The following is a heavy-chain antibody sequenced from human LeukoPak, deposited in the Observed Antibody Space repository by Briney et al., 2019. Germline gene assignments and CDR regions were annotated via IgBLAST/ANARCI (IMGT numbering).Heavy chain of an antibody. D-gene: IGHD3-9*01. CDR2: ISYDGSNK. V-gene: IGHV3-30*18. CDR3: AKDSRKLRYFDWLSPFDY. CDR1: GFTFSSYS. Sequence: PGGSLRLSCAASGFTFSSYSMTWVRQAPGKGLEWVAVISYDGSNKYYADSVKGRFTISRDNSKNTLYLQMNSLRAEDTAVYYCAKDSRKLRYFDWLSPFDYWGQGTLVTVSS. J-gene: IGHJ4*02.